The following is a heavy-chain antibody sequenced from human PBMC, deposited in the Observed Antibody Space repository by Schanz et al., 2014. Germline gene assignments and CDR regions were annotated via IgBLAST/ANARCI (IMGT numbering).Heavy chain of an antibody. D-gene: IGHD1-7*01. CDR2: VNHGGYT. Sequence: QVQLPQWGAGLLKPSETLSLTCAFSGGSFSGYWWTWVRQSPGKGLEWIGEVNHGGYTNYNPSLKRRVTVSVDMSKKQFSLRLSSVTAADTAAYYCATWSGTRLFHNWGQGTLVTVSS. J-gene: IGHJ4*02. V-gene: IGHV4-34*01. CDR1: GGSFSGYW. CDR3: ATWSGTRLFHN.